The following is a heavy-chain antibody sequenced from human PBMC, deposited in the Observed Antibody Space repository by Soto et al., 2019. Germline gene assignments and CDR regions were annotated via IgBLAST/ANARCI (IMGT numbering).Heavy chain of an antibody. V-gene: IGHV4-39*01. J-gene: IGHJ4*02. CDR3: ARSSIKPQVFMYPFAS. D-gene: IGHD3-3*01. Sequence: SETLSLTCAVSDGSLRNYYWGWIRQTPGKGLESIANIYYDGNTYYNPSLKGRVTISLDTSKNQFSLRLNSVTAADTAVYYCARSSIKPQVFMYPFASWSQGTLVTVSS. CDR1: DGSLRNYY. CDR2: IYYDGNT.